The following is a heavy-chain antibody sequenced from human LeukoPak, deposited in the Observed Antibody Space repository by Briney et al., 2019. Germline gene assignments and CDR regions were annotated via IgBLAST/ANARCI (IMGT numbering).Heavy chain of an antibody. J-gene: IGHJ4*02. D-gene: IGHD2-15*01. Sequence: PGGSLSLSCAASGFTFSSYAMSWVRQAPGKGLEWVSFIRSKAYGGTTEYAASVKGRFIISRDDSKSIAYLQMNSLKTEDTAVYYCTRVSLVAASVFFDYWGQGTLVTVSS. CDR1: GFTFSSYA. CDR2: IRSKAYGGTT. CDR3: TRVSLVAASVFFDY. V-gene: IGHV3-49*04.